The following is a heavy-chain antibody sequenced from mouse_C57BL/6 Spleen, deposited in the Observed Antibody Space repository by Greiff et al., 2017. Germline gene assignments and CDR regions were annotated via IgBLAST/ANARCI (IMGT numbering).Heavy chain of an antibody. Sequence: VQLQQPGAELVKPGASVKLSCKASGYTFTSYWMQWVKQRPGQGLEWIGEIDPSDSYTNYNQKFKGKATLTVDTSSSTAYMQLSSLTSEDSAVYYCARRRDPRYFDVWGTGTTVTVSS. CDR1: GYTFTSYW. CDR2: IDPSDSYT. D-gene: IGHD3-3*01. J-gene: IGHJ1*03. V-gene: IGHV1-50*01. CDR3: ARRRDPRYFDV.